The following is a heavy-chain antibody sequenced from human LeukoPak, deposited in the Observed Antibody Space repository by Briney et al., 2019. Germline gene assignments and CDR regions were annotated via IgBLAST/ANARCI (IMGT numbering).Heavy chain of an antibody. CDR2: IYYSGST. D-gene: IGHD3-10*01. CDR3: ARDAARGSGSYYNVYDYYYYMDV. Sequence: SETLSLTCTVSGGSISSYYWSWIRQPPGKGLEWIGYIYYSGSTNYNPSLKSRVTISVDTSKNQFSLKLSSVTAADTAVYYCARDAARGSGSYYNVYDYYYYMDVWGKGTTVTISS. V-gene: IGHV4-59*12. J-gene: IGHJ6*03. CDR1: GGSISSYY.